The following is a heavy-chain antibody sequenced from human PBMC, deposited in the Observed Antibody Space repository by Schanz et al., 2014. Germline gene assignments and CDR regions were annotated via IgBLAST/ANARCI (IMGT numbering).Heavy chain of an antibody. CDR2: ISGSGGST. D-gene: IGHD3-10*01. J-gene: IGHJ6*02. Sequence: EVQLVESGGGLVQPGGSLRFSCAASGFTFSSYAMSWVRQAPGKGLEWVSAISGSGGSTYYADSVKGRFTISRDNSKNTLYQQMNSLRAEDTAVYYCRLWFGELYYGMDVWGQGTTVTVSS. CDR1: GFTFSSYA. CDR3: RLWFGELYYGMDV. V-gene: IGHV3-23*04.